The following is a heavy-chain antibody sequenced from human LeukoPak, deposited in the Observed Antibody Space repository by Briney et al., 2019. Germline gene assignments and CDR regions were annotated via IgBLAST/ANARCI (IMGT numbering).Heavy chain of an antibody. J-gene: IGHJ4*02. CDR1: GGSISIYY. CDR2: ISSSENT. D-gene: IGHD3-10*02. CDR3: ARELFGALPGEYYFDS. Sequence: KPSETLSLTCIVSGGSISIYYWSWIRQPAGKGLEWIGRISSSENTNYNPSLKSRVTMSVDTSKNQFSLKLRSVTAADTAVYYCARELFGALPGEYYFDSWGQGTLVTVSS. V-gene: IGHV4-4*07.